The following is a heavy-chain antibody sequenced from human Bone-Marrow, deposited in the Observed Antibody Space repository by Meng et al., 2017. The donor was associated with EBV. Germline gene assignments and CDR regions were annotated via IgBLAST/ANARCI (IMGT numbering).Heavy chain of an antibody. CDR3: ARGNTFPEYYFGY. CDR1: DGSISSGDYS. J-gene: IGHJ4*02. D-gene: IGHD2/OR15-2a*01. Sequence: RQVRECGSGLVKPSQTLSLTCAVSDGSISSGDYSWSWIRQPPGKGLEWIGNIYHSGSTFYNSSLNSRVTISVDRSKNQFSLKLTSVTAADTAVYYCARGNTFPEYYFGYWGQGTLVTVSS. CDR2: IYHSGST. V-gene: IGHV4-30-2*01.